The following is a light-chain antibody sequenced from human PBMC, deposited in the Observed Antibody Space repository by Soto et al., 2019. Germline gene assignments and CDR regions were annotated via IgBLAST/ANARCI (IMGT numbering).Light chain of an antibody. Sequence: IVMTQSPDSLAVSLGERATINCKSSQSVFYSSNNKNYLAWYRQKPGQPPKLLIYWAAIRESGVPDRISGSGSGTDFPLTISSLQAEDVAGYYCQQYYSTPPYTFGQGTKLEIK. J-gene: IGKJ2*01. CDR2: WAA. CDR1: QSVFYSSNNKNY. V-gene: IGKV4-1*01. CDR3: QQYYSTPPYT.